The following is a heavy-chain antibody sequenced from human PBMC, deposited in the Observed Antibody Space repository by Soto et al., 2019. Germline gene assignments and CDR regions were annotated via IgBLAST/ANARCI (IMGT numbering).Heavy chain of an antibody. Sequence: QLKLVESGGGVVQPGTSLRLSCVASGFTFSTFGMHLVRQAPGKGLEWVAISSYGGSNKYYGDSVQGRFTISRDNSRDTLYLQRNSLIDEDTAVYASAKAPLRLRAYRNNADYTYGMDVWAQATTVTVYS. CDR1: GFTFSTFG. CDR3: AKAPLRLRAYRNNADYTYGMDV. D-gene: IGHD5-12*01. J-gene: IGHJ6*02. CDR2: SSYGGSNK. V-gene: IGHV3-30*18.